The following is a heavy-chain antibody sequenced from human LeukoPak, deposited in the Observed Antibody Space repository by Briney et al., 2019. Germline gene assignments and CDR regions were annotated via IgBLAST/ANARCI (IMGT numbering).Heavy chain of an antibody. CDR2: MNPNSGNT. Sequence: ASVKVSCKASGYTFTSYDINWVRQAPGQGLEWMGWMNPNSGNTGYAQKFQGRVTMTRNTSISTAYMELSSLRSEDTAVYYCAARTPYYYDSSGYYGDYWGQGTLVTVSS. CDR3: AARTPYYYDSSGYYGDY. V-gene: IGHV1-8*01. CDR1: GYTFTSYD. J-gene: IGHJ4*02. D-gene: IGHD3-22*01.